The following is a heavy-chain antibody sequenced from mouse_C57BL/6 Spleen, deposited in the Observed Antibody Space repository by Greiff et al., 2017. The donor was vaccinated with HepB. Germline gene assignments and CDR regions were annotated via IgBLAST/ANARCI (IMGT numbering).Heavy chain of an antibody. Sequence: VQLQQPGAELVRPGSSVKLSCTASGYTFTSYWMHWVKQRPIQGLEWIGNIDPSDSETHYNQKFKDKATLTVDKSSSTAYMQLSSLTYEDAALYYCALYRFAYWGQGTLVTVSA. D-gene: IGHD2-1*01. J-gene: IGHJ3*01. V-gene: IGHV1-52*01. CDR1: GYTFTSYW. CDR3: ALYRFAY. CDR2: IDPSDSET.